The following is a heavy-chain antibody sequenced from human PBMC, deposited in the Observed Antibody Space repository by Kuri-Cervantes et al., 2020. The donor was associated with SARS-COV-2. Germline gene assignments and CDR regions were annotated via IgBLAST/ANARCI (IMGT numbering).Heavy chain of an antibody. D-gene: IGHD6-13*01. Sequence: SQTLSLTCAVYGGSFSGYYWSWIRQPPGKGLEWIGEINHSGSTNYNPSLKSRVTISVDTSKNQFSLKLSSVTAADTAVYHCARGGRIAAAGRGVVFFDYWGQGTLVTVSS. J-gene: IGHJ4*02. CDR1: GGSFSGYY. V-gene: IGHV4-34*01. CDR3: ARGGRIAAAGRGVVFFDY. CDR2: INHSGST.